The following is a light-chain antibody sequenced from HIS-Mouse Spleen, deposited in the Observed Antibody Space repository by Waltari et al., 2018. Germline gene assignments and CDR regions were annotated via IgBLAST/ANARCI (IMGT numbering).Light chain of an antibody. CDR1: QSVSSSY. CDR3: QQYGSSPT. V-gene: IGKV3-20*01. Sequence: EIVLTEFPGTLSLSPGERATLSCRPSQSVSSSYLAWDQQKPGQAPRLLIYGASSRATGIPDRFSGSGSGTDFTLTISRLEPEDFAVYYCQQYGSSPTFGQGTKLEIK. CDR2: GAS. J-gene: IGKJ2*01.